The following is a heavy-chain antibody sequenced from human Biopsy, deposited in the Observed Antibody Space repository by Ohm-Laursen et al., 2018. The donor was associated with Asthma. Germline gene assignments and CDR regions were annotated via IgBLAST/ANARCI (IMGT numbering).Heavy chain of an antibody. CDR2: INSVFGTT. J-gene: IGHJ4*02. Sequence: SVNVSCNSLGGTFNTYVIGWVRQAPGQGLEWMGGINSVFGTTTYPQKFQDRVTITADDSTSTVYMELSSLRSEDTAVYYCARKAGSCISRTCYSLDFWGQGTLVTVSS. CDR1: GGTFNTYV. V-gene: IGHV1-69*13. CDR3: ARKAGSCISRTCYSLDF. D-gene: IGHD2-2*01.